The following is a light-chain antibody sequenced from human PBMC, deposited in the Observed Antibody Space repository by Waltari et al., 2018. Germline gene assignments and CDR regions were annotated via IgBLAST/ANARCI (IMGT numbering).Light chain of an antibody. Sequence: QSVLTQSPSASGTPGQRVTISCSGSSSTIGNNPANWYQQLPGAAPKLLIYGNDKRPSGIPDRFSGSTSGSSASLAISWLQSEDEADYYCTAWDDSLKAYVFGSGTKVTVL. CDR3: TAWDDSLKAYV. CDR1: SSTIGNNP. CDR2: GND. V-gene: IGLV1-44*01. J-gene: IGLJ1*01.